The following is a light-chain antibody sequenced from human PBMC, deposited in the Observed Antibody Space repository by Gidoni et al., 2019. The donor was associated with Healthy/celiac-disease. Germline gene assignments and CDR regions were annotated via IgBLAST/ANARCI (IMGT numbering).Light chain of an antibody. Sequence: IVLTQSPATLSLSPGERATLSCRASQSVSSYLAWYQQKPGQAPRLLIYDASNRATGSPARFSGSGSGTDFTLTISSIEPEDVAVYYCQQRSNWPSITFGQGTRLEIK. CDR2: DAS. CDR3: QQRSNWPSIT. V-gene: IGKV3-11*01. J-gene: IGKJ5*01. CDR1: QSVSSY.